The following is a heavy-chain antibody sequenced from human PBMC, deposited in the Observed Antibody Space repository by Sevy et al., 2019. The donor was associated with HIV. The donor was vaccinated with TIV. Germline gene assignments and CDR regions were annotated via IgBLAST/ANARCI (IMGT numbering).Heavy chain of an antibody. V-gene: IGHV4-61*01. CDR1: GGSVSSGSYY. CDR2: IYYSGST. CDR3: ARRGYYDTSGWANNYYFDY. D-gene: IGHD3-22*01. Sequence: SETLSLTCTVSGGSVSSGSYYWSWIRQPPGKGLEWIGYIYYSGSTNYNPSLKSRVTISVDTSKNQFYLKLSSVTAADTAVYYCARRGYYDTSGWANNYYFDYWGQGTLVTVSS. J-gene: IGHJ4*02.